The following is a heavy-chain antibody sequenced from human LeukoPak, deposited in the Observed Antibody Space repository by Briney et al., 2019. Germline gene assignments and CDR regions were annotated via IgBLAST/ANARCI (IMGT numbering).Heavy chain of an antibody. J-gene: IGHJ3*02. CDR1: GGSISSGGYS. Sequence: PSETLSLTCAVSGGSISSGGYSWSWIRQPPGKGLEWIGYIYHSGSTYYNPSLKSRVTISVDRSKNQFSLKLSSVTAADTAVYYCARGWELERGAFDIWGQGTMVTVSS. CDR3: ARGWELERGAFDI. V-gene: IGHV4-30-2*01. CDR2: IYHSGST. D-gene: IGHD1-1*01.